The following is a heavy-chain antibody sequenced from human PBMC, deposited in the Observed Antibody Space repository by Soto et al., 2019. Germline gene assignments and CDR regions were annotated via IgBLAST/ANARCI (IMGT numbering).Heavy chain of an antibody. Sequence: QITLKESGPTVVKPTQTLTLTCTFSGFSLGTSGVGVGWIRQPPGKALEWLAFIYWNDDKRYIPSLKNSLTITKDTSKNQVVLTMTNVDPVDTATYCCARRHRYDWNAGGWFDPWGQGTLVTVSS. D-gene: IGHD1-1*01. CDR1: GFSLGTSGVG. CDR2: IYWNDDK. CDR3: ARRHRYDWNAGGWFDP. V-gene: IGHV2-5*01. J-gene: IGHJ5*02.